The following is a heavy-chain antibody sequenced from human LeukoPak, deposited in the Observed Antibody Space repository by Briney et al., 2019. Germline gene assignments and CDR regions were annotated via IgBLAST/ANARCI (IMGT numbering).Heavy chain of an antibody. D-gene: IGHD5-18*01. Sequence: ASVKVSCKASGYTFTGHYMQWVRQAPGQGLEWMGWINPNSGGTNYAQKFQGRVTMTRDTSISTAYMELSRLRSDDTAVYYCASRYSYGYDFDYWGQGTLVTVSS. CDR1: GYTFTGHY. CDR3: ASRYSYGYDFDY. CDR2: INPNSGGT. J-gene: IGHJ4*02. V-gene: IGHV1-2*02.